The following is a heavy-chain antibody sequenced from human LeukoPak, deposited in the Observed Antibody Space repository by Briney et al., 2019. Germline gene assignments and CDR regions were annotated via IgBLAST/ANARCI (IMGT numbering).Heavy chain of an antibody. Sequence: GGSLRLSCAASGFTFSSYWMSWVRQAPGKGLEWVANIKQDGSEKYYVDSVKGRFTISRDNAKNSLYLQMNSLRAEDTAVYYCARGSSIAAPYYYYGMDVWGQGTTVTVS. V-gene: IGHV3-7*01. CDR3: ARGSSIAAPYYYYGMDV. J-gene: IGHJ6*02. D-gene: IGHD6-6*01. CDR2: IKQDGSEK. CDR1: GFTFSSYW.